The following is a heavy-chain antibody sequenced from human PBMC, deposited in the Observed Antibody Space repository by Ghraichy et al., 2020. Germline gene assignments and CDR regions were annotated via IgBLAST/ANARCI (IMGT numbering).Heavy chain of an antibody. CDR3: ARVSYDSSGYYFENPDWYFDL. V-gene: IGHV1-2*02. CDR2: INPNSGGT. J-gene: IGHJ2*01. D-gene: IGHD3-22*01. CDR1: GYTFTGYY. Sequence: ASVKVSCKASGYTFTGYYMHWVRQAPGQGLEWMGWINPNSGGTNYAQKFQGRVTMTRDTSISTAYMELSRLRSDDTAVYYCARVSYDSSGYYFENPDWYFDLWGRGTLVTVSS.